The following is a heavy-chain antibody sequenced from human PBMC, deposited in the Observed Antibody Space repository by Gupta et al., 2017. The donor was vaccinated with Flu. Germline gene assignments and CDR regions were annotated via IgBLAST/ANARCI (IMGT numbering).Heavy chain of an antibody. J-gene: IGHJ4*02. D-gene: IGHD3-16*01. CDR1: GYSFTDYY. Sequence: QVQLMQSGAEVKKPGASVRVSCTASGYSFTDYYAHWVRQAPGQAFEWMGWVNPNSGSTDYAQRFRGRVTLTRDTSISTVYMELRGLTSDDTAMYYCARDFYDTFGHVHWGQGTLVTVSS. CDR3: ARDFYDTFGHVH. V-gene: IGHV1-2*02. CDR2: VNPNSGST.